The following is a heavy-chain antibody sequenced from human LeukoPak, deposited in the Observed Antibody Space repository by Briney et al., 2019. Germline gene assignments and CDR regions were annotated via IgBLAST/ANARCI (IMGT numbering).Heavy chain of an antibody. V-gene: IGHV1-2*02. CDR1: GYTFTGYY. D-gene: IGHD2-2*01. Sequence: ASVKVSCKASGYTFTGYYMHWVRQAPGQGLEWMGWINPNSGGTNYAQKFQGRVTMTRDMSTSTVYMELSSLRSEDTAVYYCARDGVVVPAAKGAFDIWGQGTMVTVSS. CDR3: ARDGVVVPAAKGAFDI. J-gene: IGHJ3*02. CDR2: INPNSGGT.